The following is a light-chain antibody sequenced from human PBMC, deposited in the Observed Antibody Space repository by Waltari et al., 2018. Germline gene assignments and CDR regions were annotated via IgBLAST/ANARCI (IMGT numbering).Light chain of an antibody. CDR2: LEGSGSY. V-gene: IGLV4-60*03. Sequence: QPVLTQSSSAYASLGSPVKLTCTLSSGHSSYTIAWHQQQPGKAPRYLMKLEGSGSYNKGSGVPDRFSGSTSGADRYLTISNLQSEDEADYYCETWDSNARVFGGGTKLTVL. J-gene: IGLJ2*01. CDR3: ETWDSNARV. CDR1: SGHSSYT.